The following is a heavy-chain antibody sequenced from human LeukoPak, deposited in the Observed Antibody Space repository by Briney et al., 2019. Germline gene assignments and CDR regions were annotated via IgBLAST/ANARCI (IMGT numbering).Heavy chain of an antibody. CDR1: GFNFRTYA. J-gene: IGHJ4*02. D-gene: IGHD2-21*02. CDR3: AKLLLYCGGDCYNTFDY. Sequence: GGSLRLSCEVSGFNFRTYAMSWVRQAPGKGLEWLSAINPAGSRTFYADSVKGRFTISRDNSKNTLYLQMNSLRAEDTAVYYCAKLLLYCGGDCYNTFDYWGQGTLVTVSS. CDR2: INPAGSRT. V-gene: IGHV3-23*01.